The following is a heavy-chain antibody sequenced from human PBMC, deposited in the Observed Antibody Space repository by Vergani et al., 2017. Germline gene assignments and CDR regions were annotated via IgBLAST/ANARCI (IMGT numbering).Heavy chain of an antibody. J-gene: IGHJ6*02. CDR2: VIPIFGTA. D-gene: IGHD1-14*01. CDR1: GGTFSSYA. CDR3: ARDSTADRNGFFYYSDMDV. V-gene: IGHV1-69*01. Sequence: QVQLVQSGAEVKKPGSSVKVSCKASGGTFSSYAISWVRQAPGQGLEWMGGVIPIFGTANYAQKFQGRVTITADESTSTAYMGLSSLRSEDTAVYYCARDSTADRNGFFYYSDMDVWGQGTTVTVSS.